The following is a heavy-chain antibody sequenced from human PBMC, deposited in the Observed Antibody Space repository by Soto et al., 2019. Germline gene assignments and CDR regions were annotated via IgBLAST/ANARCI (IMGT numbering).Heavy chain of an antibody. CDR1: GGSISGRAYY. CDR2: IYYSGTT. Sequence: SETLSLTCSVSGGSISGRAYYWAWIRQPPGKGLEWIGSIYYSGTTYSNPSLKSRVIISVDTAKNQFSLNLTSVTAPDTATYYCAREQFGCEKCFSERDVYYYYVDVWGKGTTVTVSS. V-gene: IGHV4-39*01. J-gene: IGHJ6*03. D-gene: IGHD3-16*01. CDR3: AREQFGCEKCFSERDVYYYYVDV.